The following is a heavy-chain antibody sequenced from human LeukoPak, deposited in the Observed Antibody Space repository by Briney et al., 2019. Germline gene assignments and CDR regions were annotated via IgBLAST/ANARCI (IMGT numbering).Heavy chain of an antibody. D-gene: IGHD1-26*01. CDR1: GGSFSGYY. CDR3: ARRNTYYGPFDY. J-gene: IGHJ4*02. Sequence: PSETLSLTCAVYGGSFSGYYWSWIRQPPGKGLEWIGEINHSGSTNYNPSLKSRVTISVDTSKNQFSLKLSSVTAADTAVYYCARRNTYYGPFDYWGQGALVTVSS. CDR2: INHSGST. V-gene: IGHV4-34*01.